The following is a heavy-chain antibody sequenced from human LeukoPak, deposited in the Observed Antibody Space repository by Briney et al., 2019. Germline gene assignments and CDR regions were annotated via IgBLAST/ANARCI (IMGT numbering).Heavy chain of an antibody. CDR1: GFTFSSYW. CDR3: ARVARAKYDI. D-gene: IGHD1-26*01. CDR2: IKQDGSEK. Sequence: GGSLRLSCAASGFTFSSYWMSWVRQAPGKGLEWVANIKQDGSEKHYVDSVKGRFTISRDNVKNPLYLQMNSLRGEDTAVYYCARVARAKYDIWGQGTMVTVSS. J-gene: IGHJ3*02. V-gene: IGHV3-7*05.